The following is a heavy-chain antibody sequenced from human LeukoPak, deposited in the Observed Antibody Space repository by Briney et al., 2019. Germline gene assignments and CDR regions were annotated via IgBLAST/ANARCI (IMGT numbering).Heavy chain of an antibody. J-gene: IGHJ3*02. V-gene: IGHV3-23*01. Sequence: PGGSLRLSCAASGFTFSSYAMSWVRQAPGRGLEWVSGISGSGGSTYYADSVKGRFTISRDNSKNTLYLQMNSLRAEDTAVYYCAKDLIPYYDILTGPPGDAFDIWGQGTMVTVSS. CDR1: GFTFSSYA. CDR2: ISGSGGST. D-gene: IGHD3-9*01. CDR3: AKDLIPYYDILTGPPGDAFDI.